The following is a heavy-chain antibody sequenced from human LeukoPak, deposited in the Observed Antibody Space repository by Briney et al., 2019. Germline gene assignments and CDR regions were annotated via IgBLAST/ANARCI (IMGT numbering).Heavy chain of an antibody. CDR1: GFTVSSNY. J-gene: IGHJ4*02. CDR3: ASALYDFWSGYPLDY. Sequence: GGSLRLSCAASGFTVSSNYMSWVRQAPGRGLKWVSVIYSGGSTYYADSVKGRFTISRDNSKNTLYLQMNSLRAEDTAVYYCASALYDFWSGYPLDYWGQGTLVTVSS. V-gene: IGHV3-66*02. D-gene: IGHD3-3*01. CDR2: IYSGGST.